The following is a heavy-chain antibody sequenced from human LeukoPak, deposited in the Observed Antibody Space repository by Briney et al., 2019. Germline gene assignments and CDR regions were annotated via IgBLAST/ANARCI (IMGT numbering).Heavy chain of an antibody. CDR2: IKQDGSEK. V-gene: IGHV3-7*01. CDR1: GFTFSSYW. Sequence: GGSLTLSCAASGFTFSSYWMSWVRQAPGKGLEWVANIKQDGSEKYYVDSVKGRFTISRDNAKNSLYLQMNSLRAEDTAVYYCARVGGVYDYVWGSYRYDFDYWGQGTLVTVSS. D-gene: IGHD3-16*02. CDR3: ARVGGVYDYVWGSYRYDFDY. J-gene: IGHJ4*02.